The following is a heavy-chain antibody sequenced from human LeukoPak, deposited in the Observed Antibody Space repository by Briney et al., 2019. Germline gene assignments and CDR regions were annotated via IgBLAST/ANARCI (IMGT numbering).Heavy chain of an antibody. J-gene: IGHJ4*02. D-gene: IGHD4-17*01. CDR3: ARDDYGDYGGSKYFDY. CDR2: IYSDNT. V-gene: IGHV3-53*05. Sequence: GGSLRLSCTVSGFTVSSNSMSWVRQAPGKGLEWVSFIYSDNTHYSDSVKGRFTISRDNSKNTLYLQMNSLRSEDTAVYYCARDDYGDYGGSKYFDYWGQGTLVTVSS. CDR1: GFTVSSNS.